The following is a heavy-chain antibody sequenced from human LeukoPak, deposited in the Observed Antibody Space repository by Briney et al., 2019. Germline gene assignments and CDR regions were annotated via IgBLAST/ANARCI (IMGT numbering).Heavy chain of an antibody. J-gene: IGHJ4*02. Sequence: PGGSLRLSCAASGFTFSSYWMHWVRQAPGKGLVWVSHINSDASSTNYADSVKGRFTISRDNAKNTLYLQMNTLRADDTAVYYCARHGSGSLDYWGQGTLVTVSS. CDR2: INSDASST. CDR3: ARHGSGSLDY. D-gene: IGHD3-10*01. CDR1: GFTFSSYW. V-gene: IGHV3-74*01.